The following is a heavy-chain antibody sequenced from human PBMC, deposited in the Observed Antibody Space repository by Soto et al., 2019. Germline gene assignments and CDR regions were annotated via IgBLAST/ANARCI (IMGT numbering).Heavy chain of an antibody. Sequence: SETLSLTCTVSGGSISSYYWSWIRQPPGKGLEWIGYIYYSGSTNYNPSLKSRVTISVDTSKNQFSLKLSSVTAADTAVYYCARVRDYGDHALPFDPWGQGTLVTVSS. V-gene: IGHV4-59*01. CDR2: IYYSGST. CDR1: GGSISSYY. J-gene: IGHJ5*02. D-gene: IGHD4-17*01. CDR3: ARVRDYGDHALPFDP.